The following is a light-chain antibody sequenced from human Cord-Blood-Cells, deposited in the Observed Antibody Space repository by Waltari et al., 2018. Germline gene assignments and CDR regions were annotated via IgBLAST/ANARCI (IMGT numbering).Light chain of an antibody. CDR1: SSDVGSYNL. J-gene: IGLJ2*01. CDR2: EGS. V-gene: IGLV2-23*01. CDR3: CSYAGSSTLV. Sequence: QSALTQPASVSGSPAQSITISCTGTSSDVGSYNLVSWYQQHQGKAPKLMIYEGSKRPSGVSNRFSGSKSGNTASLTISGLQAEDEADYYCCSYAGSSTLVFGGGTKLTVL.